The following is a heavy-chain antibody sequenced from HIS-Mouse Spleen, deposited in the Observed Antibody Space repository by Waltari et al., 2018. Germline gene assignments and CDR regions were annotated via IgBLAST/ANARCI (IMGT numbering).Heavy chain of an antibody. CDR3: ARLTGVYYFDY. CDR1: GGSISSYY. V-gene: IGHV4-59*01. Sequence: QVQLQESGPGLVKPSETLSLTCTVSGGSISSYYWRWLRQPPGKGLEWIGYIYYRGSTNYNPSLKSRVTISVDTSKNQFSLKLSSVTAADTAVYYCARLTGVYYFDYWGQGTLVTVSS. CDR2: IYYRGST. J-gene: IGHJ4*02. D-gene: IGHD7-27*01.